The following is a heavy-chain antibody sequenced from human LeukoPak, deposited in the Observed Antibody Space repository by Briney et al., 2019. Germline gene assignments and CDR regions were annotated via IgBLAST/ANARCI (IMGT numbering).Heavy chain of an antibody. CDR1: GYTFTGYY. V-gene: IGHV1-2*02. CDR2: INPNSGGT. CDR3: AREPRDAYNEEHFQH. J-gene: IGHJ1*01. Sequence: GASVKVSCKASGYTFTGYYMHWVRQAPGQGLEWMGWINPNSGGTNYAQKFQGRVTMTRDTSISTAYMDLSSLRSDDTAVYYCAREPRDAYNEEHFQHWGQGSLVTVSS. D-gene: IGHD5-24*01.